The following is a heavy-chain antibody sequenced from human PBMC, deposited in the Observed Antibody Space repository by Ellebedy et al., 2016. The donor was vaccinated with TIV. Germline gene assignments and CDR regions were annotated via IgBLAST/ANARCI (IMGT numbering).Heavy chain of an antibody. J-gene: IGHJ3*02. CDR2: ISSSSSYI. CDR1: GFTFSSYT. V-gene: IGHV3-21*06. CDR3: ARRNDFDI. Sequence: GESLKISCAASGFTFSSYTMNWVRQAPGKGLEWVSSISSSSSYIYYADSVKGRFTISRDNAKNSVSLQMNSLRAEDTAVYYCARRNDFDIWGQGTMVTVSS.